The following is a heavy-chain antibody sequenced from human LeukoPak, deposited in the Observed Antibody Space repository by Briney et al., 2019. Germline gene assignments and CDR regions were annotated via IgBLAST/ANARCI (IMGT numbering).Heavy chain of an antibody. CDR2: ISYDGSNE. Sequence: GGSLRLSCAASGFTFSSYVMHWVRQAPGKGLEWVAIISYDGSNEYYADSEKGRFTISRDNSKNTLYLQMNSLRAADTAVYYCAKVLGPAIVRGVMDYWGQGTLVTVSS. D-gene: IGHD3-10*01. J-gene: IGHJ4*02. V-gene: IGHV3-30*04. CDR3: AKVLGPAIVRGVMDY. CDR1: GFTFSSYV.